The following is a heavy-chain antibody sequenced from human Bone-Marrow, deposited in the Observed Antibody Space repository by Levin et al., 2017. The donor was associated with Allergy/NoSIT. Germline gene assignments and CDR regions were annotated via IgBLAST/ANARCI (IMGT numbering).Heavy chain of an antibody. V-gene: IGHV3-48*03. D-gene: IGHD1-26*01. CDR1: GFTFSSYE. Sequence: GGSLRLSCAASGFTFSSYEMNWVRQAPGKGLEWVSYINNKGDSIYYADSVKGRFTISRDNAKNSLYLQMNTLRVEDTALYYCARVPWESPHDGVDIWGQGTMVTVSS. CDR3: ARVPWESPHDGVDI. J-gene: IGHJ3*02. CDR2: INNKGDSI.